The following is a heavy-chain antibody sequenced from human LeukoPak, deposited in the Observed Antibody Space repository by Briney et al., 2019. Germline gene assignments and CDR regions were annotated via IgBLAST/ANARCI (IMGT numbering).Heavy chain of an antibody. CDR3: ARDGFDFWSGYPTTVDY. Sequence: PGGSLRLSCVASGFTFSSYSMNWVRQSPGKGLEWASYISSSSNTIYYADSVKGRFTISRDNANNSLYLQMNSLRAEDTAVYYCARDGFDFWSGYPTTVDYWGQGTLVTVSS. V-gene: IGHV3-48*01. CDR1: GFTFSSYS. D-gene: IGHD3-3*01. J-gene: IGHJ4*02. CDR2: ISSSSNTI.